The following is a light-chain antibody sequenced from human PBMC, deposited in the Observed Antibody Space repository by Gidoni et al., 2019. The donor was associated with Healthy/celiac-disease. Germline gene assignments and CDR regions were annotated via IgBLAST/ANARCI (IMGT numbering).Light chain of an antibody. CDR3: SSYAGSNNCV. J-gene: IGLJ1*01. CDR1: SSDVGGYNY. Sequence: QSALTQPPSASWSPGQSVTISCTGTSSDVGGYNYVPWYQQHPGKAPKLMIYEVSKRPSGVPDRFSGSKSGNTASLTVAGLQAEDEADYNCSSYAGSNNCVFGTGTKVTVL. V-gene: IGLV2-8*01. CDR2: EVS.